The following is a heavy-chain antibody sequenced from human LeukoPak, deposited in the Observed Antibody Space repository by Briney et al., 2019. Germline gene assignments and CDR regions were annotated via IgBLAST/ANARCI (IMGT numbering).Heavy chain of an antibody. Sequence: GASVKVSCKASGGTFSSYAISWVRQAPGQGLEWMGGIIPIFGTANYAQKFQGRVTMTTDTSTSTAYMELRSLRSDDTAVYYCARGGGALSRDAFDIWGQGTMVTVSS. V-gene: IGHV1-69*05. CDR3: ARGGGALSRDAFDI. J-gene: IGHJ3*02. CDR2: IIPIFGTA. CDR1: GGTFSSYA.